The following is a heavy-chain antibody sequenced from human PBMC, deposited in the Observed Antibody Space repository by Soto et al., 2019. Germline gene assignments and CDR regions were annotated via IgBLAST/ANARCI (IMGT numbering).Heavy chain of an antibody. D-gene: IGHD2-15*01. J-gene: IGHJ4*02. V-gene: IGHV3-21*01. Sequence: PGGSLRLSCAASGFTFSSYSMNWVRQAPGKGLEWVSSISSSSSYIYYADSVKGRFTISRDNAKNSLYLQMNSLRAEDTAVYYCAREEDIVVVAQLFGYWGQGTLVTVSS. CDR1: GFTFSSYS. CDR3: AREEDIVVVAQLFGY. CDR2: ISSSSSYI.